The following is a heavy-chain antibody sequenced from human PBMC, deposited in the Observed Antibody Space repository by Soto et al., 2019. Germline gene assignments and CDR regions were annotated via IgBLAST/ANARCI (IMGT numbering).Heavy chain of an antibody. J-gene: IGHJ3*02. Sequence: QVQLVQSGAEVKKPGASVKVSCKASGYTFTSYGISWVRQAPGQGLEWMGWISAYNGNTNYAQKHQGRVTMTTDTSTSTAYSELTSLRSDDTAVYYCARSHRVPYYDILTGYDTGDAFDIWGQGTMVTVSS. V-gene: IGHV1-18*01. CDR1: GYTFTSYG. CDR2: ISAYNGNT. CDR3: ARSHRVPYYDILTGYDTGDAFDI. D-gene: IGHD3-9*01.